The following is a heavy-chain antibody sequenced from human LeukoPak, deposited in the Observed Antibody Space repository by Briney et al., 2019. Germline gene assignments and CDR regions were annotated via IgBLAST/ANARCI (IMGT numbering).Heavy chain of an antibody. J-gene: IGHJ4*02. CDR1: GFTFSSYW. V-gene: IGHV3-74*01. CDR3: ARDEYTRLDY. CDR2: INSDGSST. Sequence: GGSLRLXCAASGFTFSSYWMHWVRQAPGKRLVWVSRINSDGSSTSYADSVKGRFTISRDNAKNTLYLQMNSLRAEDTAVYYCARDEYTRLDYWGQGTLVTVSS. D-gene: IGHD1-1*01.